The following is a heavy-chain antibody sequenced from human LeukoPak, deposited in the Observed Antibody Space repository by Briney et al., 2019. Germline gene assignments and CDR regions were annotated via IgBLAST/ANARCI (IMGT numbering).Heavy chain of an antibody. Sequence: GGSLRLSCAASGFTFTSYAMHWVRQAPGKGLEWVSFISASGSSTHYADSVKGRFTISRDNSNNTLYLQINSLRAEDTAAYYCAKGAQYDFWIDYKLEYFHVWGKGTLVTVSS. CDR2: ISASGSST. V-gene: IGHV3-23*01. D-gene: IGHD3-3*01. CDR1: GFTFTSYA. J-gene: IGHJ4*02. CDR3: AKGAQYDFWIDYKLEYFHV.